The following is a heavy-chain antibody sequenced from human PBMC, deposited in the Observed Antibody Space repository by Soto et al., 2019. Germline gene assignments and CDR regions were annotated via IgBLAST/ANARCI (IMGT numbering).Heavy chain of an antibody. CDR3: ARACKDFDWENWFDP. Sequence: EVQLVESGGGLVQPGGSLRLSCAASGFTFRSYSMNWVRQAPGKGLEWVSYISTSSSTIYYADSVKGRFTISRDNAKNSLYLQLNSLRAEDTAVYYCARACKDFDWENWFDPWGQGTRVTVSS. V-gene: IGHV3-48*01. D-gene: IGHD3-9*01. CDR2: ISTSSSTI. CDR1: GFTFRSYS. J-gene: IGHJ5*02.